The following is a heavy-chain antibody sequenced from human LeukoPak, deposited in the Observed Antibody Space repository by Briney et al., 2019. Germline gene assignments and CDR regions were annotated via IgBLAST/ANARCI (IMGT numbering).Heavy chain of an antibody. CDR2: ITSTSSYK. J-gene: IGHJ4*02. V-gene: IGHV3-21*01. Sequence: GGSLRLSCAASGFTFSSYGMNWVRQAPGKGLEWISSITSTSSYKFYADSVKGRFTISRDNAQNSLYLQMNSLRAEDTAVYYCAKDRAYYSDSSGYYLVRAYDYWGQGTLVTVSS. CDR1: GFTFSSYG. D-gene: IGHD3-22*01. CDR3: AKDRAYYSDSSGYYLVRAYDY.